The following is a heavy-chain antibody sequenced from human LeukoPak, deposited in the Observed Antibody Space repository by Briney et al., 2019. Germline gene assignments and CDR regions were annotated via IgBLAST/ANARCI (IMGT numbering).Heavy chain of an antibody. CDR1: GLTVSSND. Sequence: PGGSLRLSCAASGLTVSSNDMHWLRQAPGKGLEWVSVLFSGGNTFYADSVKGRVIISRDNSKNTLYFQMNSLRAEDTAVYYCAREYSSTWYRGLAEYFHHWGQGTQLTVFS. CDR2: LFSGGNT. CDR3: AREYSSTWYRGLAEYFHH. V-gene: IGHV3-53*01. J-gene: IGHJ1*01. D-gene: IGHD6-13*01.